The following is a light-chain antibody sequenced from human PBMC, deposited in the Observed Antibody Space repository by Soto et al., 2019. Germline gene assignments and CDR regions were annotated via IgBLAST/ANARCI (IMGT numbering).Light chain of an antibody. J-gene: IGKJ4*01. V-gene: IGKV3-20*01. CDR3: QQCGSSPLT. Sequence: IVLTQSPGTLSLSPGERATLSCRASQSVSSNYLAWYQQKPGQAPRLLIYGASSRATGIPDRFSGSGSGTDFTLTISRLEPADFAVYYCQQCGSSPLTFGGGTKVEIK. CDR1: QSVSSNY. CDR2: GAS.